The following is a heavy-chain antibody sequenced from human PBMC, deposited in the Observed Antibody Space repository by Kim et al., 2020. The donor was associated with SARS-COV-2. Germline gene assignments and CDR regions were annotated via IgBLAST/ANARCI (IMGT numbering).Heavy chain of an antibody. J-gene: IGHJ5*02. CDR1: GGSISSSSYY. D-gene: IGHD3-10*01. V-gene: IGHV4-39*07. Sequence: SETLSLTCTVSGGSISSSSYYWGWIRQPPGKGLEWIGSIYYSGSTYYNPSLKSRVTISVDTSKNQFSLKLSSVTAADTAVYYCARVGSGLFDPWGQGTLVTVSS. CDR3: ARVGSGLFDP. CDR2: IYYSGST.